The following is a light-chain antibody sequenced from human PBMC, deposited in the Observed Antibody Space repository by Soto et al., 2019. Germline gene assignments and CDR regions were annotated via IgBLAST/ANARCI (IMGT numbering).Light chain of an antibody. CDR3: QQYNNWPPWT. CDR2: GAS. V-gene: IGKV3-15*01. Sequence: EIVMTQSPATLSVSPGERDTLSCRASQCVSSNLAWYQQKPGQAPRLLIYGASTRATGIPARFSGSGSGTDFNLTISSLQSEDFAVYYCQQYNNWPPWTFAQGTKVEIK. CDR1: QCVSSN. J-gene: IGKJ1*01.